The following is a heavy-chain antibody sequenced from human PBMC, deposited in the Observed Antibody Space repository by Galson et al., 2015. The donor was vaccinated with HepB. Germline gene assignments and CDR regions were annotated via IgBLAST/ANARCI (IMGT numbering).Heavy chain of an antibody. Sequence: QSGAEVKKPGESLRISCKGSGYSLTSYWISWVRQMPGKGLEWMGRIDPSDSYTNYSPSFQGHVTISADKSISTAYLQWSSLKASDTAMYYCARFTYYYGSGSYTQAHEYYYYGMDVWGQGTTVTVSS. CDR1: GYSLTSYW. CDR3: ARFTYYYGSGSYTQAHEYYYYGMDV. CDR2: IDPSDSYT. V-gene: IGHV5-10-1*01. D-gene: IGHD3-10*01. J-gene: IGHJ6*02.